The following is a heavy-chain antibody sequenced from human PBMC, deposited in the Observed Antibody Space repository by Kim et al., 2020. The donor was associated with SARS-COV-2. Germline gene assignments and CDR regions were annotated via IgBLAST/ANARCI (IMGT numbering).Heavy chain of an antibody. V-gene: IGHV3-11*01. CDR3: ARERTRITIFGVVHRYGMDV. CDR2: ISSSGSTI. CDR1: GFTFSDYY. Sequence: GGFLRLSCAASGFTFSDYYMSWIRQAPGKGLEWVSYISSSGSTIYYADSVKGRFTISRDNAKNSLYLQMNSLRAEDTAVYYCARERTRITIFGVVHRYGMDVWGQGTTVTVSS. J-gene: IGHJ6*02. D-gene: IGHD3-3*01.